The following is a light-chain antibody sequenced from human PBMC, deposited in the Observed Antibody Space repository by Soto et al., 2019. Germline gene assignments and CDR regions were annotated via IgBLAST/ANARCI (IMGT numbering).Light chain of an antibody. V-gene: IGKV1-5*03. CDR1: QSISSW. CDR3: QQYNSYSHYT. Sequence: DIQMTQSPSTLSASVGDRVTITCRASQSISSWLAWYQQKVWKASKLLIYKASSLESGVPSRFSGSGSGTEFTLTISSLQPDDFETYYCQQYNSYSHYTFGQGTKLEIK. CDR2: KAS. J-gene: IGKJ2*01.